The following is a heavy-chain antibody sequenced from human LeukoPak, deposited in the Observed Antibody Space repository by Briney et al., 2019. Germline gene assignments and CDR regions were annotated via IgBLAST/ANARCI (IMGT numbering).Heavy chain of an antibody. CDR1: GFTFSSYS. D-gene: IGHD3-22*01. J-gene: IGHJ4*02. Sequence: GGSLRLSCAASGFTFSSYSMNWVRQAPGKGLEWVSSISSSSSYIYYADSVKGRFTISRDNAKNSLYLQMNSLRAEDMAVYYCARDLLYYYDSSGFPYYFDYWGQGTLVTVSS. CDR2: ISSSSSYI. V-gene: IGHV3-21*01. CDR3: ARDLLYYYDSSGFPYYFDY.